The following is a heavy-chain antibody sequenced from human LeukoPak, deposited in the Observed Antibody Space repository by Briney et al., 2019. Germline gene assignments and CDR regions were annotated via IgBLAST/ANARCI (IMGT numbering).Heavy chain of an antibody. J-gene: IGHJ4*02. CDR2: INPASGST. CDR1: GYTFTDYY. D-gene: IGHD4-17*01. Sequence: ASVKVSCKASGYTFTDYYFHWVRQAPGQGLEWMGIINPASGSTTYAQSFQGRVTMTRDTSTSTVYMELSSLRSEDTAVYFCARDWLVGVTTALDSWGQGTLVTVSS. V-gene: IGHV1-46*01. CDR3: ARDWLVGVTTALDS.